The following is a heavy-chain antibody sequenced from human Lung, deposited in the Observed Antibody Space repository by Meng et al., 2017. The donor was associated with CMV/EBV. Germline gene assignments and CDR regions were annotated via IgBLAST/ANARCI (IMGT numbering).Heavy chain of an antibody. V-gene: IGHV3-11*01. CDR2: ISSRSDTI. J-gene: IGHJ4*02. CDR3: ARVKGYFDY. Sequence: LRLSCVASGFTFSDYYMSWIRQAPGKGLECVSYISSRSDTIYYADSVKGRFTISRDNAKNSLYLQMNSLRAEDTAVYYCARVKGYFDYWGRGTLVTVSS. CDR1: GFTFSDYY.